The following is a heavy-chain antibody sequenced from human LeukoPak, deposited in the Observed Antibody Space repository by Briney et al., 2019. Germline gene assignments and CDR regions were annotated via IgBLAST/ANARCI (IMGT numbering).Heavy chain of an antibody. CDR2: MQYSGTT. CDR3: TRDRLSSSFHYYGMDV. J-gene: IGHJ6*02. Sequence: SETLSLTCTVSGGSINSNYYWGWIRQPPGKGLEWIGSMQYSGTTYYNPSLKSRVTISVDTSKNQFSLNLSSVTAADTAVYYCTRDRLSSSFHYYGMDVWGQGTTVTVSS. V-gene: IGHV4-39*07. D-gene: IGHD6-13*01. CDR1: GGSINSNYY.